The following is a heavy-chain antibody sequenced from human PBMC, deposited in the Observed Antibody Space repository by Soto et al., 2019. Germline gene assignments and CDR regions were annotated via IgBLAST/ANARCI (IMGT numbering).Heavy chain of an antibody. J-gene: IGHJ6*02. CDR2: IIPIFGTA. V-gene: IGHV1-69*13. Sequence: ASVKVSCKASGCTISSYAISCVRQAPEQGLEWMGGIIPIFGTANCAQKFQGRVTITADESTSTAYMELSSLRSEDTAVYYCARVLVGAEDYYYYYGMDVWGQGTKVTVSS. CDR3: ARVLVGAEDYYYYYGMDV. D-gene: IGHD1-26*01. CDR1: GCTISSYA.